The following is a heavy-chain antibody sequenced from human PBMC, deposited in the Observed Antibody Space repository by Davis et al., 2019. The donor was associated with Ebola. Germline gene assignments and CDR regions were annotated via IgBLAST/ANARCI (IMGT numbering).Heavy chain of an antibody. CDR3: AAALYGDYDPEWYFDL. Sequence: SVKVSCKASGFTFTSSAVQWVRQARGQRLEWIGWIVVGSGNTNYAQKFQERVTITRDMSTSTAYMELSSLRSEDTAVYYCAAALYGDYDPEWYFDLWGRGTLVTVSS. V-gene: IGHV1-58*01. CDR1: GFTFTSSA. CDR2: IVVGSGNT. D-gene: IGHD4-17*01. J-gene: IGHJ2*01.